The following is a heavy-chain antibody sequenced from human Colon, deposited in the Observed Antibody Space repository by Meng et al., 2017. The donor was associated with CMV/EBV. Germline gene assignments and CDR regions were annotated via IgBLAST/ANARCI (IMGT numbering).Heavy chain of an antibody. CDR2: IYDRGSP. CDR3: ARDSRGFLDY. CDR1: GDSMTLYY. Sequence: SETLSLTCTVSGDSMTLYYWTWIRQSPGKGLEFIGNIYDRGSPSYESSLKSRVYIAQDTSKTQFSLQLKSVTAADTAIYYCARDSRGFLDYWGQGILVTVSS. V-gene: IGHV4-59*01. D-gene: IGHD5-12*01. J-gene: IGHJ4*02.